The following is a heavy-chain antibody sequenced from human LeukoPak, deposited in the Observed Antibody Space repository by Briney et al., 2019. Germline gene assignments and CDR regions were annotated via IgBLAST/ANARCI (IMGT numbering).Heavy chain of an antibody. V-gene: IGHV4-38-2*01. Sequence: SETLSLTCAVSGYSISSGYYWGWIRQPPGKGLEWIGSIYHSGSTYYNPSLKSRVTISVDTSKNQFSLKLSSVTAADTAVCYCARRSGFGELSVDYWGQGTLVTVSS. CDR2: IYHSGST. CDR3: ARRSGFGELSVDY. J-gene: IGHJ4*02. CDR1: GYSISSGYY. D-gene: IGHD3-10*01.